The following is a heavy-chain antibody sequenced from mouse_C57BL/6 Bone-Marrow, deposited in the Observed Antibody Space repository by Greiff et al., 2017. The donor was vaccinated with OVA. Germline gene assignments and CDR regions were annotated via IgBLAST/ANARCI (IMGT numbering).Heavy chain of an antibody. J-gene: IGHJ2*01. D-gene: IGHD1-1*01. CDR3: ARHPITTVDY. V-gene: IGHV3-6*01. Sequence: EVQLVESGPGLVKPSQSLSLTCSVTGYSITSGYYWNWIRQFPGNKLEWMGYISYDGSNNYNPSLKNRISITRDTSKNQFFLKLNSVTTEDTATYYCARHPITTVDYWGQGTTLTVSS. CDR1: GYSITSGYY. CDR2: ISYDGSN.